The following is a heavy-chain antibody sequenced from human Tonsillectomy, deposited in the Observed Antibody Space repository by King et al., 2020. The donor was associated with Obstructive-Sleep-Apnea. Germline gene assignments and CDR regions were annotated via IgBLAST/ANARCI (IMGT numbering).Heavy chain of an antibody. Sequence: QLQESGPGLVKPSETLSLACTVSGGSISSYYWSWIRQPPGKGLEWIGYIYYSGSTNYNPSLKSRVTISVDTSKNQFSLKLSSVTAADTAVYYCARLGGYRYGYDYGMDVWGQGTTVTVSS. CDR2: IYYSGST. J-gene: IGHJ6*02. V-gene: IGHV4-59*01. CDR3: ARLGGYRYGYDYGMDV. D-gene: IGHD5-18*01. CDR1: GGSISSYY.